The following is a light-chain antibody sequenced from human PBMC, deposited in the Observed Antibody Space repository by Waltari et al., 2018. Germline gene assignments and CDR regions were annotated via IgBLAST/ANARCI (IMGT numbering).Light chain of an antibody. V-gene: IGLV1-47*01. CDR2: MNV. Sequence: HQLPGTAPRRLIYMNVQRPSGVPDRCSGCRSGTAASLASSRLRSEDQANYYCAGWDDSLNGHIVFGGGTKLTVL. J-gene: IGLJ2*01. CDR3: AGWDDSLNGHIV.